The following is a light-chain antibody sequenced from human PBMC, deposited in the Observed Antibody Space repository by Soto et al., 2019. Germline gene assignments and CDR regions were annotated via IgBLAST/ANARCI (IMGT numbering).Light chain of an antibody. V-gene: IGKV3-20*01. CDR2: GAS. CDR1: QSFTGNP. J-gene: IGKJ1*01. CDR3: QQHGTSPPSWT. Sequence: ETVLTQSPGTLSLSPGERATLFCRASQSFTGNPLAWYQQKPGQAPRLLIYGASSRATGIPDRFSGSGSGTDFTLTISRLEPEDFAVYYCQQHGTSPPSWTFGQGTKVEIK.